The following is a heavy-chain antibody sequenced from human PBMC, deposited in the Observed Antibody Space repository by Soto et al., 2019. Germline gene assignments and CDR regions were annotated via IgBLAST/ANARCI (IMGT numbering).Heavy chain of an antibody. CDR3: ARHGLGAYYYYGMDV. D-gene: IGHD1-26*01. V-gene: IGHV1-3*01. Sequence: QVQLVQSGAEVKKPGASVKVSCKASGYTFTSYAMHWVLQAPGQRLEWMGWINAGNGNTKYSQKFQGRVTITRDTSASTAYMELSSLRSEDTAVYYCARHGLGAYYYYGMDVWGQGTTVTVSS. J-gene: IGHJ6*02. CDR2: INAGNGNT. CDR1: GYTFTSYA.